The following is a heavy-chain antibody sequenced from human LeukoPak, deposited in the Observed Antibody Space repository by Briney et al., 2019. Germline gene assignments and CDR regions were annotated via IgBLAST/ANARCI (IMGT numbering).Heavy chain of an antibody. J-gene: IGHJ4*02. Sequence: GGSLRLSCAASGFTFSSYGMHWVRQAPGKGLEWVAVIWYDGSNKYYADSVKGRFTISRDNFKNTLYLQMNSLRAEDTAVYYCAKVRDYDSSGYSDYWGQGNLVTVSS. CDR1: GFTFSSYG. CDR2: IWYDGSNK. CDR3: AKVRDYDSSGYSDY. V-gene: IGHV3-33*06. D-gene: IGHD3-22*01.